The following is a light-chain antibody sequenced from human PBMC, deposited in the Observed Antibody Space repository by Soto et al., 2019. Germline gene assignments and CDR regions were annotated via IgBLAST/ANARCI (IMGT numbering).Light chain of an antibody. CDR2: DVS. V-gene: IGLV2-14*01. CDR3: TSYTSSSTLVV. CDR1: SSDVGGYNY. J-gene: IGLJ1*01. Sequence: QSALTQPASVSGSPGQSITISCTGTSSDVGGYNYVSWYQQHPGKAPKLMIYDVSNRPSGVSNRFSCSKSGNTASLTISGLQAEDEADYYCTSYTSSSTLVVFGTVTKVTVL.